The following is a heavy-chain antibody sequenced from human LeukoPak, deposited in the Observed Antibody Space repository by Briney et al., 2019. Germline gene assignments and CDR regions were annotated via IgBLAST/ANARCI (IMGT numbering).Heavy chain of an antibody. CDR1: GFTFSSDT. CDR2: VSDSGGTT. V-gene: IGHV3-23*01. Sequence: PGGSLRLSCVASGFTFSSDTMTWVRQAPGKALEWVSSVSDSGGTTSYADSVKGRFTISRDNSKNALYLQMNSLRAEDTGTYYCAKAVPGNYYSWGQGTLVTSSS. D-gene: IGHD3-10*01. J-gene: IGHJ5*02. CDR3: AKAVPGNYYS.